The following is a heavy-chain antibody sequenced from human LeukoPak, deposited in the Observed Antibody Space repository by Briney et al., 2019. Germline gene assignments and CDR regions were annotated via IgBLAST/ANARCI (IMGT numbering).Heavy chain of an antibody. CDR1: GFTFSSYS. CDR2: ISSSSSYI. D-gene: IGHD3-22*01. J-gene: IGHJ6*03. CDR3: ARDPKWLHPYYYYYYYMDV. Sequence: GGSLRLSCAASGFTFSSYSMNWVRQAPGKGLEWVSSISSSSSYIYYADSVKGRFTISRDNAKNSLYLQMNSLRAEDTAVYYCARDPKWLHPYYYYYYYMDVWGKGTTVTVSS. V-gene: IGHV3-21*01.